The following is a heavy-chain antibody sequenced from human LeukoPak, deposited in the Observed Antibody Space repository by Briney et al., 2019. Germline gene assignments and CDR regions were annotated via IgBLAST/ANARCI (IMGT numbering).Heavy chain of an antibody. CDR2: ISYDGSNK. CDR3: TRDRVPDDTGGHLSDAFDI. D-gene: IGHD2-8*02. J-gene: IGHJ3*02. V-gene: IGHV3-30-3*01. CDR1: GFTFSSYA. Sequence: QPGGSLRLSCAASGFTFSSYAMHWVRQAPGKGLEWVAVISYDGSNKYYADSVKGRFTLSRDNARNSLYLQMNSLRAEDTAVYYCTRDRVPDDTGGHLSDAFDIWGQGTMVTVSS.